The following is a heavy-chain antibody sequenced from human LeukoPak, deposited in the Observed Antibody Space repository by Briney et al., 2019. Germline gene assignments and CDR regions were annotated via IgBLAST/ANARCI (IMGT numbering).Heavy chain of an antibody. J-gene: IGHJ3*02. CDR1: GYTFTSYG. D-gene: IGHD3-10*01. CDR2: ISAYNGNT. CDR3: ARGGPSYGSGSDAFDI. Sequence: ASVKVSCKASGYTFTSYGISWVRQATGQGLEWMGWISAYNGNTNYAQKLQGRVTMTTDTSTSTAYMELRSLRSDGTAVYYCARGGPSYGSGSDAFDIWGQGTMVTVSS. V-gene: IGHV1-18*01.